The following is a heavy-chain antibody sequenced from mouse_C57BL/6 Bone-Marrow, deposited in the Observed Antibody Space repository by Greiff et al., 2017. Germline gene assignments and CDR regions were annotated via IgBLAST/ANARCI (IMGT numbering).Heavy chain of an antibody. J-gene: IGHJ2*01. CDR1: GYTFTSYW. CDR3: ARGLRRILFDY. CDR2: IYPGSGST. D-gene: IGHD2-4*01. Sequence: QVQLQQPGAELVKPGASVKMSCKASGYTFTSYWITWVKQRPGQGLEWIGDIYPGSGSTNYNEKFKSKATLAVDTSTSTAYMQLSSLTYEDSEVHYCARGLRRILFDYWGQGTTLTVSS. V-gene: IGHV1-55*01.